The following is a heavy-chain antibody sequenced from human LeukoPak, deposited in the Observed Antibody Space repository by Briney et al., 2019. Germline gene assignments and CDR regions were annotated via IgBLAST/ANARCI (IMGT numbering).Heavy chain of an antibody. CDR3: ARAEEWIQLWYDY. Sequence: ASVKVSCKASGYTFTGYYMHWVRQAPGQGLEWMGWINPNSGGTNYAQKFQGRVTMTRDTSISTAYMELSRLRSDDTAVYYCARAEEWIQLWYDYWGQGTLVTVSS. V-gene: IGHV1-2*02. CDR2: INPNSGGT. D-gene: IGHD5-18*01. J-gene: IGHJ4*02. CDR1: GYTFTGYY.